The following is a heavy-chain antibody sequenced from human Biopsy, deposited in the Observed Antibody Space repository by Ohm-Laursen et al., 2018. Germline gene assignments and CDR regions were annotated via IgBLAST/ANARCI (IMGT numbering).Heavy chain of an antibody. V-gene: IGHV4-59*12. CDR2: VYYTGTT. CDR3: ARDLRGRGPNWGAPTGVFDL. Sequence: SETLSLTCTVVSGGSPFTDSITRYYWNWIRQSPGKGLEWIGVVYYTGTTTYNPSFKSRVTLSMDTSNNQVSLRLLSVTAADTAVYFCARDLRGRGPNWGAPTGVFDLWGHGTAVTVSS. D-gene: IGHD1-26*01. CDR1: GGSPFTDSITRYY. J-gene: IGHJ3*01.